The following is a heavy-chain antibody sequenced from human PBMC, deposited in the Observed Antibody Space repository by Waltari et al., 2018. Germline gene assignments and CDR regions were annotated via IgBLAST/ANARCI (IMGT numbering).Heavy chain of an antibody. D-gene: IGHD3-16*01. CDR1: GFTFRSYW. CDR2: INSDGTII. J-gene: IGHJ4*02. CDR3: ARGIGDY. Sequence: EVRLVESGGGLVQRGGSLRLSCVVSGFTFRSYWMHWVRQAPGKGLVWVSRINSDGTIITYADCVKGRFTISRDNAKNTLYLQMNSLRVEDTAVYYCARGIGDYWGQGTLVTVSS. V-gene: IGHV3-74*03.